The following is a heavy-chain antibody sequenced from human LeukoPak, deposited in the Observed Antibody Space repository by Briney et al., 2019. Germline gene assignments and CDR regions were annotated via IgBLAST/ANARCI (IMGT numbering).Heavy chain of an antibody. CDR3: ARGRLWNIDY. CDR1: GFTFSSYW. CDR2: INRDGSST. J-gene: IGHJ4*02. D-gene: IGHD1/OR15-1a*01. V-gene: IGHV3-74*01. Sequence: PGGSLRLSCAASGFTFSSYWMHWVRQAPGKGLVWVSRINRDGSSTTYADSVKGRVTIPRDNTKNTVYLQMNSLRAEDMAVYYCARGRLWNIDYWGQGTLVTVSS.